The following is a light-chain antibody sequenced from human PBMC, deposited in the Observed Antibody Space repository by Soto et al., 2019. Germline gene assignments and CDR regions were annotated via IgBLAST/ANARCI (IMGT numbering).Light chain of an antibody. Sequence: DIQMTQSPSSLSASLGDRVAITCLASQSISSYLNWYHQKPGKAPKLLIYAASSLQSGVPSRFSGSGSGTDFTLTISSLQPEDFATYYCQQSYSTPGTFGQGTKVDIK. CDR2: AAS. J-gene: IGKJ1*01. V-gene: IGKV1-39*01. CDR1: QSISSY. CDR3: QQSYSTPGT.